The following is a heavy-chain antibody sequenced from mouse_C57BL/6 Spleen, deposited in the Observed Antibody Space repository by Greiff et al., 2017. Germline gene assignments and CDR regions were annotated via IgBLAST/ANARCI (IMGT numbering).Heavy chain of an antibody. V-gene: IGHV3-6*01. CDR2: ISYDGSN. Sequence: EVQLQQPGPGLVKPSQSLSLTCSVTGYSIPSGFYWNWIRQFPGNKLEWMGYISYDGSNSYNTSLKNRISITRDTSENQFFLKLNSVTTEATATYDGARSLNSSGSHFDDWGQGTTLTVSS. D-gene: IGHD3-2*02. J-gene: IGHJ2*01. CDR3: ARSLNSSGSHFDD. CDR1: GYSIPSGFY.